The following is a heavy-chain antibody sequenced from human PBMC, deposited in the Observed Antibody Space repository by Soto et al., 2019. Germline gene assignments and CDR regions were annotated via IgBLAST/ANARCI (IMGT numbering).Heavy chain of an antibody. Sequence: PSETLSLTCAVYGGSFSGYYWSRIRQPPGKGLEWIGEINHSGSTNYNPSLKSRVTISVDTSKNQFSLKLSSVTAADTAVYYCARGDSSGWYGGGAFFDYWGQGTLVTVSS. CDR1: GGSFSGYY. J-gene: IGHJ4*02. CDR3: ARGDSSGWYGGGAFFDY. V-gene: IGHV4-34*01. D-gene: IGHD6-19*01. CDR2: INHSGST.